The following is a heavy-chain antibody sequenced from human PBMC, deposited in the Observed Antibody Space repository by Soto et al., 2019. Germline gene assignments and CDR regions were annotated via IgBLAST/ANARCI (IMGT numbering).Heavy chain of an antibody. D-gene: IGHD2-21*02. V-gene: IGHV3-30*03. CDR1: GFTFSSYG. CDR3: AQLLTLLLGVTGGAFNS. Sequence: QVQLVESGGGVVQPGRSLRLSCAASGFTFSSYGMHWVRQAPGKGLEWVAVISYDGSNKYYADSVKGRFTISRDNSKNTLYLQMNSLGAEDTVVYYFAQLLTLLLGVTGGAFNSWGQGTMVTVSS. J-gene: IGHJ3*02. CDR2: ISYDGSNK.